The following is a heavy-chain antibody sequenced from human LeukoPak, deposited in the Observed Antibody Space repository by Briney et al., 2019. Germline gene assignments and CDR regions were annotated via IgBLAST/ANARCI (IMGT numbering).Heavy chain of an antibody. CDR2: ISVYNGNT. CDR3: ARGIVVVTAISPLSEYIQH. V-gene: IGHV1-18*01. J-gene: IGHJ1*01. CDR1: GYIFTSYD. D-gene: IGHD2-21*02. Sequence: ASVKVSCKASGYIFTSYDISWVRQAPGQGLEWMGWISVYNGNTNYAQKLQGRVTMTTDTSASTAYMELRSLRSDDTAVYYCARGIVVVTAISPLSEYIQHWGQGTLVTVSS.